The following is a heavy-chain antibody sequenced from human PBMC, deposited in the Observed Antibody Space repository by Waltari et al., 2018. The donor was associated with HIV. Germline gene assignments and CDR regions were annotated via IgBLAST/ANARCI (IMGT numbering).Heavy chain of an antibody. CDR1: GGPISSSRYY. CDR2: LFHSGSA. J-gene: IGHJ6*02. V-gene: IGHV4-39*01. D-gene: IGHD1-1*01. CDR3: ARHCLQKGWLPQLKYYYGMDV. Sequence: QQQLQESGPGLVKPSEPLSLTCTVSGGPISSSRYYLAWLRQSPGKGLVWIGRLFHSGSAYYSPSLRSRATISGDMSANRFSLKLTSVTATDTAVYFCARHCLQKGWLPQLKYYYGMDVWGQGTTVIVSS.